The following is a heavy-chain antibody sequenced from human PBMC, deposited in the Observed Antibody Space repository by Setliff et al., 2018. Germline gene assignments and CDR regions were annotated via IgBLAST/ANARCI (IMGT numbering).Heavy chain of an antibody. J-gene: IGHJ5*02. CDR2: MNWSGGTA. CDR1: GFTFKPCG. D-gene: IGHD4-4*01. V-gene: IGHV3-20*04. Sequence: GGSLRLSCEAFGFTFKPCGVACVGQSPGQGLAWVAGMNWSGGTAGYADSVRGRSTISRDSAKSSVYLQMSSLRAEDTASYFCAKGAHFSNYARVVDPWGQGTLVTVSS. CDR3: AKGAHFSNYARVVDP.